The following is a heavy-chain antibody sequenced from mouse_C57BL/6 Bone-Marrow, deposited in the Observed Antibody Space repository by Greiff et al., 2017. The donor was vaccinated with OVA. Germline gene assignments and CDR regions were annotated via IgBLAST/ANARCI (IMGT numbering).Heavy chain of an antibody. Sequence: VKLQQPGAELVKPGASVKLSCKASGYTFTSYWMQWVKQRPGQGLEWIGEIDPSDSYTNYNQKFKGKATLTVDTSSSTAYMQLSSLTSEDSAVYYCAREGDYYGSSLDYFDYWGQGTTLTVSS. CDR1: GYTFTSYW. J-gene: IGHJ2*01. CDR2: IDPSDSYT. D-gene: IGHD1-1*01. V-gene: IGHV1-50*01. CDR3: AREGDYYGSSLDYFDY.